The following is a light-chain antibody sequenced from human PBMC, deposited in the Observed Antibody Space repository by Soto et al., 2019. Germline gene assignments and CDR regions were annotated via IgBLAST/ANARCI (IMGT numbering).Light chain of an antibody. CDR1: QGISND. V-gene: IGKV1-27*01. Sequence: DIQMTQSPSSLSASVGDRVTITCRASQGISNDLAWYQQQPGKVPKLLIYVASTLQSGVPSRFSGSGSGTDFTLTISSLQPEDVATYYCQKYNSAPRTFGQGTKVEIK. CDR3: QKYNSAPRT. J-gene: IGKJ1*01. CDR2: VAS.